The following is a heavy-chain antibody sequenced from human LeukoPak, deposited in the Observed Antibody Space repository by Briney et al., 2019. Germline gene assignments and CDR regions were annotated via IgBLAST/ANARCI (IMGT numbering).Heavy chain of an antibody. CDR1: GFTFSSYS. D-gene: IGHD3-3*01. CDR2: ISSSSSYI. V-gene: IGHV3-21*01. CDR3: ARDPTSVLGVVIGVNWFDP. Sequence: GGSLRLSCAASGFTFSSYSMNWVRQAPGKGLEWVSSISSSSSYIYYADSVKGRFTISRDNAKNSLYLQMNSLRAEDTAVYYCARDPTSVLGVVIGVNWFDPWGQGTLVTVSS. J-gene: IGHJ5*02.